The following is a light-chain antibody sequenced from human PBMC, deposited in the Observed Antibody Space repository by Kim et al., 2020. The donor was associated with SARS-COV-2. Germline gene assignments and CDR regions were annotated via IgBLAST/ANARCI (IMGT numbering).Light chain of an antibody. J-gene: IGKJ5*01. V-gene: IGKV1-33*01. CDR3: QQYDYVPLT. CDR2: DAS. CDR1: QGIRTY. Sequence: GDRVTITCQASQGIRTYLNWYLQKPGKSPNLLIYDASNLETGVPSRFSGRGSGTYFILTITSLQPEDVGTYYCQQYDYVPLTFGQGTRLEIK.